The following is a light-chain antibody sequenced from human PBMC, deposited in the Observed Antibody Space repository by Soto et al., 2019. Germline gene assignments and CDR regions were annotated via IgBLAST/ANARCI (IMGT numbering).Light chain of an antibody. Sequence: EIVLTQSPGTLSLSPGERATLSCRASQSVSSSYLAWYQQKPSQASRLFIYGASSRATGIPDRFSGSGSGTDFTLTISRLEPEDFAVYYCQQYGSSPRFGGGTKV. CDR2: GAS. CDR1: QSVSSSY. J-gene: IGKJ4*02. V-gene: IGKV3-20*01. CDR3: QQYGSSPR.